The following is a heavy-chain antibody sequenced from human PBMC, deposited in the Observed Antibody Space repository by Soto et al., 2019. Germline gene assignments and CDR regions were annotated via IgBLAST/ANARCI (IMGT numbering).Heavy chain of an antibody. V-gene: IGHV4-61*01. D-gene: IGHD5-18*01. CDR2: IYYSGST. Sequence: SETLSLTCTVSGGSVSSGSYYWSWIRQPPGKGLELIGYIYYSGSTNYNPSLKSRVTISVDTSKNQFSLKLSSVTAADTAVYYCARPLYSYGPMDVWGQGTTVTSP. CDR3: ARPLYSYGPMDV. J-gene: IGHJ6*02. CDR1: GGSVSSGSYY.